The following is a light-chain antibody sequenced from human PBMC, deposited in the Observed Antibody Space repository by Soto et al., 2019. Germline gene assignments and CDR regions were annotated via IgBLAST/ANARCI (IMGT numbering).Light chain of an antibody. Sequence: WMQSPATLSLSPGERATLSCRASQSIGRFLAWYQHKPGQAPRLLIYDASNRATGIPARFSASGSETDFTLTISSLEPEDFAVYYCQQRSSRPREISFGQGTRLEI. J-gene: IGKJ5*01. V-gene: IGKV3-11*01. CDR3: QQRSSRPREIS. CDR1: QSIGRF. CDR2: DAS.